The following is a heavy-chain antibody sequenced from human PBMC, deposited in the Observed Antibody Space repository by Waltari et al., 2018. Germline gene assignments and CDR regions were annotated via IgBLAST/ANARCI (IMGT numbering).Heavy chain of an antibody. CDR2: IYYSGST. CDR3: ARYYGDYSGYYFDY. D-gene: IGHD4-17*01. CDR1: GGSISSSSYY. V-gene: IGHV4-39*07. J-gene: IGHJ4*02. Sequence: QLQLQESGPGLVNPSETLSLTCTVSGGSISSSSYYWGWIRQPPGKGLEWIGSIYYSGSTYYNPSLKSRVTISVDTSKNQFSLKLSSVTAADTAVYYCARYYGDYSGYYFDYWGQGTLVTVSS.